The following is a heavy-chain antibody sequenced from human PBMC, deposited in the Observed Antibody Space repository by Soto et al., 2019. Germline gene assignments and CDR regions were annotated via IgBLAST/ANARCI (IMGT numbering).Heavy chain of an antibody. Sequence: QLQLQESGPGLVTPSETLSLTCTVSGGSISSSSYYWGWIRQPPGTGLEWSGSIYYSGSTYYNPSLKSRVARAVDTSKNQFALKLSSVTAADTAVYYCARHTPAISISDHWGQGTLVTVSS. V-gene: IGHV4-39*01. CDR1: GGSISSSSYY. CDR3: ARHTPAISISDH. D-gene: IGHD2-15*01. J-gene: IGHJ4*02. CDR2: IYYSGST.